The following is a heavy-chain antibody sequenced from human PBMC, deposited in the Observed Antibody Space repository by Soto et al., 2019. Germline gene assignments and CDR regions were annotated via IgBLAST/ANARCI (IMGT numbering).Heavy chain of an antibody. D-gene: IGHD2-8*02. Sequence: SETLSLTCTVSGGFIISDYWIWIRQPPGQGLEWIGYIYYSGSTNYNPSLRSRVTISLDTSKKQFSLKLTSVTAADTAVYYCARDKITGLFDYWGQGTLVTVSS. V-gene: IGHV4-59*12. CDR1: GGFIISDY. CDR3: ARDKITGLFDY. CDR2: IYYSGST. J-gene: IGHJ4*02.